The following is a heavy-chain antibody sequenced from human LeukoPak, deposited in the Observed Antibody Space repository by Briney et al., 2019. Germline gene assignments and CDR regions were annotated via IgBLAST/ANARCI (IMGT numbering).Heavy chain of an antibody. CDR3: ARGDSGSYFYFDY. V-gene: IGHV3-48*04. D-gene: IGHD1-26*01. CDR1: GFAFSSYS. Sequence: GSLRLSCAVSGFAFSSYSMNWVRPAPGKGLEWVSYISRSSSTMYYADSVKGRFTISRDNTKNSLYLQMNSLRAEDTAVYYCARGDSGSYFYFDYWGQGTLVTVSS. J-gene: IGHJ4*02. CDR2: ISRSSSTM.